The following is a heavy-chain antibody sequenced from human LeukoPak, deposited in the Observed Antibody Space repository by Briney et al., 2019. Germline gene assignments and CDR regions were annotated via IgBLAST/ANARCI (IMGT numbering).Heavy chain of an antibody. CDR2: ISSSSSYI. D-gene: IGHD1-26*01. J-gene: IGHJ4*02. V-gene: IGHV3-21*01. Sequence: GGSLRLSCAASGFTLSSYSMNWVRQAPGKGLEWFSSISSSSSYIYYADSVKGRFTISRDNAKNSLYLQMNSLRAEDTAVYYCARDPTIGGGTYFDYWGQGTLVTVSS. CDR1: GFTLSSYS. CDR3: ARDPTIGGGTYFDY.